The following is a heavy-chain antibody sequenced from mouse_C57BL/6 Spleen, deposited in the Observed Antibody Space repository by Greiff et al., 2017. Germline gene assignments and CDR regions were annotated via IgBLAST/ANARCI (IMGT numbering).Heavy chain of an antibody. Sequence: VQLQQPGAELVMPGASVKLSCKASGYTFTSYWMHWVKQRPGPGLEWIGEIDPSDSYTNYNQKFKGKSTLTVDKSSSTAYMQLSSLTSEDSAVYYCARRTSSYEGYFDVWGTGTTVTVSS. D-gene: IGHD1-1*01. CDR3: ARRTSSYEGYFDV. J-gene: IGHJ1*03. V-gene: IGHV1-69*01. CDR2: IDPSDSYT. CDR1: GYTFTSYW.